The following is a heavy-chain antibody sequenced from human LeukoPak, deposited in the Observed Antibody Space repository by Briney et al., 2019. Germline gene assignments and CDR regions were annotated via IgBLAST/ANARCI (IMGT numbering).Heavy chain of an antibody. J-gene: IGHJ3*02. Sequence: SVKVSCEASGGTFSSYAISWVRQAPGQGLEWMGRIIPIFGTANYAQKFQGRVTITTDESTSTAYMELSSLRSEDTAVYYCARAVGADDAFDIWGQGTMVAVSS. V-gene: IGHV1-69*05. CDR2: IIPIFGTA. CDR3: ARAVGADDAFDI. D-gene: IGHD1-26*01. CDR1: GGTFSSYA.